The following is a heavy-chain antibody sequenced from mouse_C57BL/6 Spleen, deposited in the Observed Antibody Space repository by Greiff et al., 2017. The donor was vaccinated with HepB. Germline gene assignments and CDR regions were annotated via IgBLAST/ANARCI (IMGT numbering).Heavy chain of an antibody. Sequence: QVQLQQPGAELVKPGASVKLSCKASGYTFTSYWMQWVKQSPGHGLEWIGEIDPSDSYTNYNQKFKGKATLTVDTSSSTAYMQLSSLTSEDSAVYYCATRGTTVVANDYFGYWGQGTTVTVSS. J-gene: IGHJ2*01. CDR2: IDPSDSYT. D-gene: IGHD1-1*01. CDR1: GYTFTSYW. CDR3: ATRGTTVVANDYFGY. V-gene: IGHV1-50*01.